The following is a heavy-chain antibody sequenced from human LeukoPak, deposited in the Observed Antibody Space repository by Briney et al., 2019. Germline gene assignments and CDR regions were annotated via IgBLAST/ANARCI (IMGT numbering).Heavy chain of an antibody. V-gene: IGHV3-23*01. J-gene: IGHJ4*02. CDR3: ATYRQVLLPFES. CDR2: IFPSGGEI. Sequence: PGGSLRLSCAASRFTFSTFAMIWVRQPPGKGREGVSSIFPSGGEIHYADSVRGRFTISRDNSKSILSLQMNSLRAEDTAIYYCATYRQVLLPFESWGQGTLVTVSS. CDR1: RFTFSTFA. D-gene: IGHD2-8*02.